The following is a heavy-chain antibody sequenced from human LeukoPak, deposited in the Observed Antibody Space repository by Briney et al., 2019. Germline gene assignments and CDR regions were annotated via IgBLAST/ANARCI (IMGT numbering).Heavy chain of an antibody. CDR1: GFTFSSYG. D-gene: IGHD5-24*01. CDR2: IWYDGSNK. V-gene: IGHV3-33*06. Sequence: PGGSLRLSCAASGFTFSSYGMHWVRQAPGKGLEWVAVIWYDGSNKYYADSVKGRFTISRDNSKNTLYLQMNSLRAEDTAVYYCAKVGDGYIPFDYWGQGTLVTVSS. J-gene: IGHJ4*02. CDR3: AKVGDGYIPFDY.